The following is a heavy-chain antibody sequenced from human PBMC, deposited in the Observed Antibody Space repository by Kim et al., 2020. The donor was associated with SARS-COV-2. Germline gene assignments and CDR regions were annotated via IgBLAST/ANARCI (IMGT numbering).Heavy chain of an antibody. CDR1: GGSISSYY. D-gene: IGHD3-3*01. V-gene: IGHV4-59*01. CDR3: ARGVHFGVGHYYYYYMDV. CDR2: IYYSGST. Sequence: SETLSLTCTVSGGSISSYYWSWIRQPPGKGLEWIGYIYYSGSTNYNPSLKSRVTISVDTSKNQFSLKLSSVTAADTAVYYCARGVHFGVGHYYYYYMDVWGKGTTVTVSS. J-gene: IGHJ6*03.